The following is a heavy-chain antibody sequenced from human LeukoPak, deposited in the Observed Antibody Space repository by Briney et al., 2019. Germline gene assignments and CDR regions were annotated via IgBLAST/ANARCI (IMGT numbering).Heavy chain of an antibody. CDR3: AKGIADPYSFDS. D-gene: IGHD6-13*01. J-gene: IGHJ4*02. Sequence: SETLSLTCTVSGGSINFYYWSWIRQPAGKGLEWIGRIYSTGSTNYSPSLKSRVTMSVDKSKNQFSLNLSSVTAADTAVYYCAKGIADPYSFDSWGQGTLVTVSS. CDR1: GGSINFYY. V-gene: IGHV4-4*07. CDR2: IYSTGST.